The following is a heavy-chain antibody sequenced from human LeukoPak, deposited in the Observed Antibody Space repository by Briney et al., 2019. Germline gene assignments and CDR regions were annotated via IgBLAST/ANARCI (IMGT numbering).Heavy chain of an antibody. D-gene: IGHD6-13*01. Sequence: ASVKVSCKASGYTFTSYYMHWVRQAPGQGLEWMGIINPSGGSTSYAQKFQGRVTMTRDMSTSTVYMELSSLRSEDTAVYYCARDYSWYAFDIWGQGTMVTVSS. J-gene: IGHJ3*02. V-gene: IGHV1-46*01. CDR2: INPSGGST. CDR1: GYTFTSYY. CDR3: ARDYSWYAFDI.